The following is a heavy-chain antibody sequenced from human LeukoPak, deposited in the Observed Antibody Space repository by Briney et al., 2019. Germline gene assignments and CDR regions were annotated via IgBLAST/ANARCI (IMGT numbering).Heavy chain of an antibody. Sequence: ASVKVSCKASGYTFTGYYMHWVRQAPGQGLEWMGWINPNSGGTNYAQKFRGRVTMTRDTSISTAYMELSRLRSDDTAVYYCASEQGDSGYDLVYWGQGTLVTVSS. D-gene: IGHD5-12*01. CDR2: INPNSGGT. CDR1: GYTFTGYY. V-gene: IGHV1-2*02. CDR3: ASEQGDSGYDLVY. J-gene: IGHJ4*02.